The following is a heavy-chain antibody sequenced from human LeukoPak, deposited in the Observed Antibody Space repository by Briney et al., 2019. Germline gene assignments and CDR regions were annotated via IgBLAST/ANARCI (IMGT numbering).Heavy chain of an antibody. D-gene: IGHD3-10*01. CDR3: AKEELLWFGELLHYFDY. Sequence: SGGSLRLSCAASGLTFSSYAMSWVRQAPGKGLEWVSAISGSGGSTYYADSVKGRFTISRDNSKNTLYLQMNSLRAEDTAVYYCAKEELLWFGELLHYFDYWGQGTLVTVSS. CDR2: ISGSGGST. V-gene: IGHV3-23*01. J-gene: IGHJ4*02. CDR1: GLTFSSYA.